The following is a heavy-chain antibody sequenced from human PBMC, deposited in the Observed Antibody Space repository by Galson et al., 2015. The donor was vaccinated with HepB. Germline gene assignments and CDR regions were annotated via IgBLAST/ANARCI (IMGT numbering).Heavy chain of an antibody. Sequence: SVKVSCKASGYIFTVYYIHWVRQAPGQGLEWMGMINPNGTTTSYAQNFQGRLTMTRDTSTSTVYMEMSSLRSEDSAVFYCATGAGYFEYWGQGTLVTVSS. CDR1: GYIFTVYY. J-gene: IGHJ4*02. CDR3: ATGAGYFEY. D-gene: IGHD7-27*01. CDR2: INPNGTTT. V-gene: IGHV1-46*01.